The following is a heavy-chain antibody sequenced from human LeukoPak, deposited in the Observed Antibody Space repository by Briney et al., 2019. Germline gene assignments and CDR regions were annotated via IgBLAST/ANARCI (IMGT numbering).Heavy chain of an antibody. V-gene: IGHV1-69*05. CDR1: GGTFSSYA. Sequence: ASVKVSCKASGGTFSSYAISWVRQAPGQGLEWMGGIIPIFGTANYAQKFQGRVTITTDESTSTAYMELSSQRSEDTAVYYCARSPAWLQLYYFDYWGQGTLVTVSS. J-gene: IGHJ4*02. D-gene: IGHD5-24*01. CDR3: ARSPAWLQLYYFDY. CDR2: IIPIFGTA.